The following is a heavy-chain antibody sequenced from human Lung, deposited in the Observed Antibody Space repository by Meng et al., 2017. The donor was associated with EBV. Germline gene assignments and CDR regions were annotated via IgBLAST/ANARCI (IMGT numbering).Heavy chain of an antibody. CDR2: IYTSGST. V-gene: IGHV4-4*07. CDR1: VGSICSYS. Sequence: QVHVQEPRPVLVQLSEPLSLTCTVSVGSICSYSGGWVRQPAGKGLEWIGRIYTSGSTNYNPSLKSRVTMSVDTSKNQFSLKLSSVTAADTAVYYCARDLGLGYSGYDGILGYWGQGTLVTVSS. J-gene: IGHJ4*02. CDR3: ARDLGLGYSGYDGILGY. D-gene: IGHD5-12*01.